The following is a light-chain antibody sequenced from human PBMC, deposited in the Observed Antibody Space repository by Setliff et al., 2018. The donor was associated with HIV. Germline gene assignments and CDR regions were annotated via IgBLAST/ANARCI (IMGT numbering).Light chain of an antibody. CDR2: DDT. Sequence: SYALTQPPSVSVAPGKTARITCVGDNIETKSVHWYQQKPGQAPVVVVYDDTHRPSEIPERFSGSNSGNTATLAISRVEAGDEADYYCQVWDSSSGHVVFGGGTK. CDR1: NIETKS. CDR3: QVWDSSSGHVV. V-gene: IGLV3-21*03. J-gene: IGLJ3*02.